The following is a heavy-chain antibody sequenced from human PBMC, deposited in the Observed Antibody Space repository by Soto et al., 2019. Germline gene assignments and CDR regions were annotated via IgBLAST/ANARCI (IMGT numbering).Heavy chain of an antibody. CDR1: GFTFSSYA. Sequence: PGGSLRLSCAASGFTFSSYAMHWVRQAPGKGLEWVAVISYDGSNKYYADSVKGRFTISRDNSKNTLYLQMNSLRAEDTAVYYCARDQITMVRGARRDYYYGMDVWRQRTTVTVSS. V-gene: IGHV3-30-3*01. J-gene: IGHJ6*02. CDR2: ISYDGSNK. CDR3: ARDQITMVRGARRDYYYGMDV. D-gene: IGHD3-10*01.